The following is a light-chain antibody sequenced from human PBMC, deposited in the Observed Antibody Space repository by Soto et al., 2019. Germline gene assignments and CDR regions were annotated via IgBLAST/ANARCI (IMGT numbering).Light chain of an antibody. CDR3: QQYNSYSWA. CDR2: AAS. CDR1: QSISSW. V-gene: IGKV1-5*01. Sequence: DIQMTQSPSTLSASVGDRVTITCRASQSISSWLAWYQQKPGKAPKLLIYAASSLQSGVPSRFSGSGSGTEFTRTISSLQPDDFATYYCQQYNSYSWAFGQGTMAAI. J-gene: IGKJ1*01.